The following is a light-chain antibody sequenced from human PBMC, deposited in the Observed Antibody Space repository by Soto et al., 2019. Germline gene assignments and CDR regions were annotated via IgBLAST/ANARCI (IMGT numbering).Light chain of an antibody. V-gene: IGLV3-9*01. CDR1: NIGGKT. Sequence: SYELTQPLSVSVALGQTARITCGGNNIGGKTVHWYQQRPGQAPVLVIYRDTNRPSGIPERFSGSNSGNTATLTISRAQAGDEADYYCQVWDSSTEVVFGGGTKVTVL. J-gene: IGLJ2*01. CDR2: RDT. CDR3: QVWDSSTEVV.